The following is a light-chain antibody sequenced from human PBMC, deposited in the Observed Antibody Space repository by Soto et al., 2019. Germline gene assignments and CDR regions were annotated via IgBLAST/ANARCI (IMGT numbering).Light chain of an antibody. Sequence: DIQMTQSPSTLSASVGDRVTITCRASQSISSRLAWYQQKPGKAPKLLIYDASNLESGVPSRFSGSGSWTEFTLNISSLQPDDFATYCCQQYNSYSLTFGGGTKVEIK. CDR1: QSISSR. J-gene: IGKJ4*01. CDR3: QQYNSYSLT. CDR2: DAS. V-gene: IGKV1-5*01.